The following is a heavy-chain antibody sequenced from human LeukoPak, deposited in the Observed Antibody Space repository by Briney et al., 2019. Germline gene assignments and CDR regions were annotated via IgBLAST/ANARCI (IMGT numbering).Heavy chain of an antibody. CDR2: LYHGDSDT. CDR3: AGHVYCRGGSCYSRLYRGWFDP. V-gene: IGHV5-51*01. J-gene: IGHJ5*02. Sequence: GEPPKTSCAAAGYSFTSYWFGSWLQLPGKDLVWLGILYHGDSDTRYSPSFQGRVTISADKSISPASLKWTTLNASDTAMYYSAGHVYCRGGSCYSRLYRGWFDPWGQGTLVTVSS. CDR1: GYSFTSYW. D-gene: IGHD2-15*01.